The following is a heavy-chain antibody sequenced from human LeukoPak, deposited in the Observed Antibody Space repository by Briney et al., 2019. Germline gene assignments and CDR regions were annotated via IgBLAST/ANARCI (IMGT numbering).Heavy chain of an antibody. Sequence: GGSLRLSCVASGLTVSNHWMSWVRQAPGKGLEWVADIREERGQEYYVDSVKGRFTISKNSAKNSLYLQMNTLRVEDTAMYYCASLDTAKQPLANHWGQGTLVTVSS. CDR2: IREERGQE. V-gene: IGHV3-7*03. J-gene: IGHJ5*02. CDR1: GLTVSNHW. CDR3: ASLDTAKQPLANH. D-gene: IGHD5-18*01.